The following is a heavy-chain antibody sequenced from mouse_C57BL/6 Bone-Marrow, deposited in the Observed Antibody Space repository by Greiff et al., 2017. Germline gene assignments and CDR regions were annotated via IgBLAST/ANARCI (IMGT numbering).Heavy chain of an antibody. CDR2: IYPRSGNA. CDR1: GYTFTSYG. V-gene: IGHV1-81*01. J-gene: IGHJ4*01. Sequence: QVQLQQSGAELARPGASVKLSCKASGYTFTSYGISWVKQRTGQGLEWIGEIYPRSGNAYYNEKFKGKATLTADKSSSTAYMELRSLTSEDSAVYFCARRGYGYDGNYAMDYWGQGTSVTVSS. CDR3: ARRGYGYDGNYAMDY. D-gene: IGHD2-2*01.